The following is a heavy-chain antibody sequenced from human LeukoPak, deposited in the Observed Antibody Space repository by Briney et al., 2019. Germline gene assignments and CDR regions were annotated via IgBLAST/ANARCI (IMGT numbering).Heavy chain of an antibody. D-gene: IGHD5-18*01. CDR2: IYSGGST. J-gene: IGHJ4*02. V-gene: IGHV3-66*01. Sequence: PGGSLRLSCAASGFTVSSNYMSWVRQAPGKGLEWVSVIYSGGSTYYADSVKGRFTISRDNSKNTLYLQMNSLRVEDTAVYYCARDGRGYSYGTVDYWGQGTLVTVSS. CDR3: ARDGRGYSYGTVDY. CDR1: GFTVSSNY.